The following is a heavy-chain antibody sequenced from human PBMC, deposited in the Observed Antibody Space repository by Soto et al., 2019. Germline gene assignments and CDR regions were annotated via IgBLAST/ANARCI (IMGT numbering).Heavy chain of an antibody. Sequence: GGSLRLSCAVSGFTFSDHYMDWVRQAPGKGLEWVGRARNKVKSYTTEYAASVKGRFTSSRDDSKNSVYLQMNSLKTEDTAVYYCVRVGDYYDSSGYSRDAFDIWGQGSMVTVSS. CDR2: ARNKVKSYTT. CDR3: VRVGDYYDSSGYSRDAFDI. V-gene: IGHV3-72*01. D-gene: IGHD3-22*01. CDR1: GFTFSDHY. J-gene: IGHJ3*02.